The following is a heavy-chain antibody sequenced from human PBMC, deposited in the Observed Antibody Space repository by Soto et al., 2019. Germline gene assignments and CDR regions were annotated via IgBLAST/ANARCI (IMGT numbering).Heavy chain of an antibody. Sequence: EVQLVESGGGVVQPGGSLRLSCAASGFAFSTYWMSWVRQVPGKGLEWVANIRQDGSEKQYVDSMKGRFTSSRDNAKNSLYLQMNNLRVEDTAVYYCARHSRTLPVYWGQGTLVTVSS. J-gene: IGHJ4*02. CDR1: GFAFSTYW. D-gene: IGHD2-21*02. CDR2: IRQDGSEK. CDR3: ARHSRTLPVY. V-gene: IGHV3-7*01.